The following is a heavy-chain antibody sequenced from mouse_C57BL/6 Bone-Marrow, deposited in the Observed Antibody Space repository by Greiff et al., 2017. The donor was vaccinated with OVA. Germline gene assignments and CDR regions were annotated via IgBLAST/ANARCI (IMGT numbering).Heavy chain of an antibody. Sequence: EVQRVESGGDLVKPGGSLKLSCAASGFTFSSYGMHWVRQTPDKRLEWVATISSGGSYTYYPDSVKGRFTISRDNAKNTLYLQMSSLKSEDTAMYYCAGDKIGGDAMDYWGQGTSVTVS. J-gene: IGHJ4*01. V-gene: IGHV5-6*01. CDR1: GFTFSSYG. CDR3: AGDKIGGDAMDY. CDR2: ISSGGSYT.